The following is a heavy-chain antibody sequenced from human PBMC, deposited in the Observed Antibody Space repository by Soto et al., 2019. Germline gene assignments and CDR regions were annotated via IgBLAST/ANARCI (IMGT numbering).Heavy chain of an antibody. CDR2: ISNNGDTA. CDR3: AKSRVFIGAIVTLLDS. CDR1: GVTFSSYA. V-gene: IGHV3-23*01. D-gene: IGHD3-16*02. Sequence: GGSLRLSCATSGVTFSSYAMFWVRQAAEKGLEWVASISNNGDTAYYADSVKGRFTISRGNSENTLYLQMNGLRADDTALYFCAKSRVFIGAIVTLLDSWGQGTQVTV. J-gene: IGHJ4*02.